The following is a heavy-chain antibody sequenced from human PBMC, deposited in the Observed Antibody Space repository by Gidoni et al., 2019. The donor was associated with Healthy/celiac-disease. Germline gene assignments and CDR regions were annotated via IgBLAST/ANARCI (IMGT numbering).Heavy chain of an antibody. CDR3: ARGGSPVGYDYVWGSYRSAGFDY. V-gene: IGHV4-4*02. Sequence: QVQLQESGPGLVKPSGTLSLTCAVSGGSISSSNWWRWVRQPPGKGLEWIGEIYHSGSTNYNPSLKSRVTISVDKSKNQFSLKLSSVTAADTAVYYCARGGSPVGYDYVWGSYRSAGFDYWGQGTLVTVSS. J-gene: IGHJ4*02. D-gene: IGHD3-16*02. CDR1: GGSISSSNW. CDR2: IYHSGST.